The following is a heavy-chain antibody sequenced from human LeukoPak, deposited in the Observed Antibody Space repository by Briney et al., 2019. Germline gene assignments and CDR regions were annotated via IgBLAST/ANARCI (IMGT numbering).Heavy chain of an antibody. CDR2: IIPIFGTA. CDR3: ARVTPYYYYGMDV. V-gene: IGHV1-69*01. J-gene: IGHJ6*02. CDR1: GGTFISYA. Sequence: SVKVSCKASGGTFISYAISWVRQAPGQGLEWMGGIIPIFGTANYAQKFQGRVTITADESTSTAYMELSSLRPEDTAVYYCARVTPYYYYGMDVWGQGTTVTVSS. D-gene: IGHD4-23*01.